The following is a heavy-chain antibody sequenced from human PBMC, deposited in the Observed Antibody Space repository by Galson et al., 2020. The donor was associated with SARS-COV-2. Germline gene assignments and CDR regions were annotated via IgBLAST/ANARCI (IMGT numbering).Heavy chain of an antibody. CDR3: TRASRSDTAMVISYYYYGMDV. J-gene: IGHJ6*02. V-gene: IGHV3-73*01. Sequence: QLGESRKISCAASGFTFSGSAMHWVRQASGKGLEWVGRIRSKANSYATAYAASVKGRFTSSRDDSKNTAYLQMNSLKTEDTAVYYCTRASRSDTAMVISYYYYGMDVWGQGTTVTVSS. D-gene: IGHD5-18*01. CDR2: IRSKANSYAT. CDR1: GFTFSGSA.